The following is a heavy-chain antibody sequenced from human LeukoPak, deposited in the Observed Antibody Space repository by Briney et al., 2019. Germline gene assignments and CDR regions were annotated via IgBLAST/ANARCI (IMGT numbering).Heavy chain of an antibody. V-gene: IGHV1-2*02. CDR1: GYTFTGCY. D-gene: IGHD3-3*01. CDR3: AGIFGVAMAFDY. J-gene: IGHJ4*02. Sequence: ASVKVSCKASGYTFTGCYMHWVRQAPGQGLEWMGWINPNSGGTNYAQKFQGRVTMTRDTSISTAYMELSRLRSDDTAVYYCAGIFGVAMAFDYWGQGTLVTVSS. CDR2: INPNSGGT.